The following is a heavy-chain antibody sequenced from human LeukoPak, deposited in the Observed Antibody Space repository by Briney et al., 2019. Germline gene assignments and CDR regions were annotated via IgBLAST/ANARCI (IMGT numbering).Heavy chain of an antibody. CDR3: ARATRPDCSGGSCYRTTHWFDP. J-gene: IGHJ5*02. D-gene: IGHD2-15*01. CDR1: GGSISSGGYY. V-gene: IGHV4-31*03. Sequence: SETLSLTCTVSGGSISSGGYYWSWIRQPPGKGLEWIGYIYYSGSTYYNPSLKSRVTISVDTSKNQFSLKLSSVTAADTAVYYCARATRPDCSGGSCYRTTHWFDPWGQGTLVTVSS. CDR2: IYYSGST.